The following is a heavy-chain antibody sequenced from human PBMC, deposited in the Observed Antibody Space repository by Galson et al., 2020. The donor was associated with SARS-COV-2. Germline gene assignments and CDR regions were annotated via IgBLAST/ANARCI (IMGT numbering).Heavy chain of an antibody. V-gene: IGHV4-30-2*01. CDR1: GGSINSVDYS. CDR2: IYHSGST. J-gene: IGHJ5*02. Sequence: SETLSLTCTVSGGSINSVDYSLSWIRQPPGKGLEWIGYIYHSGSTYYNPSLKSRVTLSVERSKNQFSLQLNSVTAADTAVYYCARANYSPVGWFDPWGQGTPVT. D-gene: IGHD3-10*01. CDR3: ARANYSPVGWFDP.